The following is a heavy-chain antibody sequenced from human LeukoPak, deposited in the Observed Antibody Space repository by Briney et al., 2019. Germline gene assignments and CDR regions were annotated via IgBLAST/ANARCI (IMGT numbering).Heavy chain of an antibody. CDR1: GYTFTNYR. Sequence: SCKASGYTFTNYRITWVRQAPGKGLEWVAVISYDVGSNTYYADSVKGRFTISRDNSKNTLYLQMNSLRAEDTAVYYCARLNLGYGYFLEATKRDYWGQGTLVTVSS. J-gene: IGHJ4*02. V-gene: IGHV3-30-3*01. D-gene: IGHD5-18*01. CDR2: ISYDVGSNT. CDR3: ARLNLGYGYFLEATKRDY.